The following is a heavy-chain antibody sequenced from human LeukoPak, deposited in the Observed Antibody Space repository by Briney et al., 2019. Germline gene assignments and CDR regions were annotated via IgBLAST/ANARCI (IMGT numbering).Heavy chain of an antibody. CDR1: GGSISSYY. D-gene: IGHD3-22*01. CDR2: IYYSGST. CDR3: ARLKIGTADAFDI. V-gene: IGHV4-59*08. J-gene: IGHJ3*02. Sequence: SETLSLTCTVSGGSISSYYWSWIRQPPGKGLVWIGYIYYSGSTNYNPSLKSRVTISVDTSKNQFSLKLSSVTAADTAVYYCARLKIGTADAFDIWGQGTMVTVSS.